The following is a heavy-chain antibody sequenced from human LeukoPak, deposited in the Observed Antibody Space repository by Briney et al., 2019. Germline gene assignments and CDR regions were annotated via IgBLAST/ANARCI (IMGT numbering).Heavy chain of an antibody. CDR3: AREWLRDAFDI. J-gene: IGHJ3*02. CDR2: INPSGGST. CDR1: GYTFTSYY. V-gene: IGHV1-46*01. Sequence: ASVKVSCKASGYTFTSYYMHWARQAPGQGLEWMGIINPSGGSTSYAQKFQGRVTMTRDTSTSTVYMELSSLRSEDTAVYYCAREWLRDAFDIWGQGTMVTVSS. D-gene: IGHD5-18*01.